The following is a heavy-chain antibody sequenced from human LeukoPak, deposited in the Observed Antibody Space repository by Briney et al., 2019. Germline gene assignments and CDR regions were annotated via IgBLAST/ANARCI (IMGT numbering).Heavy chain of an antibody. V-gene: IGHV3-23*01. CDR2: ISGSGTDT. Sequence: PGGSLRLSCGGPGFTFSSYAISWVRQAPGKGLEWVSAISGSGTDTFYANSVKGRFTISRDNPKNTLYLQMNSLRAEDTAVYYCAKGGGSSCYSPSDYWGQGTMVTVSS. CDR3: AKGGGSSCYSPSDY. J-gene: IGHJ4*02. CDR1: GFTFSSYA. D-gene: IGHD2-15*01.